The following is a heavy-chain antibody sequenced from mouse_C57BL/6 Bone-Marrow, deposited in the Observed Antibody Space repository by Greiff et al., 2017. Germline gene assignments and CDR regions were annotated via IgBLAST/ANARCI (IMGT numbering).Heavy chain of an antibody. CDR3: ARDLGITTVVDYYAMDY. CDR1: GFTFSDYY. Sequence: EVKLVESEGGLVQPGSSMKLSCTASGFTFSDYYMAWVRQVPEKGLEWVANINYDGSSTYYLDSLKSRFIISRDNAKNILYLQMSSLKSEDTATYYCARDLGITTVVDYYAMDYWGQGTSVTVSS. V-gene: IGHV5-16*01. D-gene: IGHD1-1*01. J-gene: IGHJ4*01. CDR2: INYDGSST.